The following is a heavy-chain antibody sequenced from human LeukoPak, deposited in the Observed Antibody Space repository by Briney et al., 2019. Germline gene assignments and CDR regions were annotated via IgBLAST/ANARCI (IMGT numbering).Heavy chain of an antibody. V-gene: IGHV4-61*01. D-gene: IGHD3-22*01. CDR3: ARSLAHYYDSSGYYY. J-gene: IGHJ4*02. Sequence: SETLSLTCTVSGGSISSSSYYWSWIRQPPGKGLKWIGYIYYSGSTNYNPSLKSRVTISVDTSKNQFSLKLSSVTAADTAVYYCARSLAHYYDSSGYYYWGQGTLVTVSS. CDR2: IYYSGST. CDR1: GGSISSSSYY.